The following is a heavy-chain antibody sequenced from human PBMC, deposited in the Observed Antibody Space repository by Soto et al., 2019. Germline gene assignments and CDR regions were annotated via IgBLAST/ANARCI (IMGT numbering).Heavy chain of an antibody. D-gene: IGHD6-13*01. J-gene: IGHJ6*02. V-gene: IGHV4-34*01. CDR1: GGSFSGYY. CDR3: ARESGSSWYYYGMDV. CDR2: INHSGST. Sequence: SETLSLTCAVYGGSFSGYYWSWIRQPPGKGLEWIGEINHSGSTNYNPSLKSRVTISVDTSKNQFSLKLSSVTAADTAVYYCARESGSSWYYYGMDVWGQGTTVTVSS.